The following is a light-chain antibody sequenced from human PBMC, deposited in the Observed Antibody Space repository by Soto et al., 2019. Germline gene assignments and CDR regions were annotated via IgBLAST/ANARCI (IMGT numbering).Light chain of an antibody. V-gene: IGKV3-11*01. CDR1: QSVGSY. CDR3: QQRTNWPLVT. CDR2: DAS. Sequence: EIVLTQSPATLSLSPGERATLSCRASQSVGSYLAWYQQKPGQAPRLLIYDASTRATGIPARFSGSGSGTDFTLTISSLEPEDFAVYFCQQRTNWPLVTFGGGTKVEIK. J-gene: IGKJ4*01.